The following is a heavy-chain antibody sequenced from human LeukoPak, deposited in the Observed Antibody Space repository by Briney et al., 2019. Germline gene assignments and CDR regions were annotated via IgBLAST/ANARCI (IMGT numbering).Heavy chain of an antibody. V-gene: IGHV1-69*04. J-gene: IGHJ4*02. CDR1: GGTFSSYA. Sequence: SVKVSCKASGGTFSSYAISWVRQAPGQGLEWMGRIIPILGIANYAQKFQGRVTITADKSTSTAYMELSSLRSEDTAVYYCASTYDSSGYYSPPRTPLYDYWGQGTLVTVSS. CDR2: IIPILGIA. D-gene: IGHD3-22*01. CDR3: ASTYDSSGYYSPPRTPLYDY.